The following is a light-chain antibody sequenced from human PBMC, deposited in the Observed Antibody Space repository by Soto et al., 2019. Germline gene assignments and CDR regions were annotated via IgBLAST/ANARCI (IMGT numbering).Light chain of an antibody. CDR3: QQYNNRPQT. CDR1: QSVSSN. CDR2: GAS. V-gene: IGKV3-15*01. J-gene: IGKJ1*01. Sequence: EIAMTQSPATLSVSPGERATLSCRASQSVSSNLAWYQQKPGQAPRLLIYGASTRATGIPARFSGSGSGTEFTLTISGLQSEDFAGYYCQQYNNRPQTFGQGTKVEIQ.